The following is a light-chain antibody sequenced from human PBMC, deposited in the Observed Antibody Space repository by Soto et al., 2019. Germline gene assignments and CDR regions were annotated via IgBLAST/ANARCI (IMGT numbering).Light chain of an antibody. CDR3: QQYGSSPIT. CDR2: GAS. J-gene: IGKJ5*01. CDR1: QSVSSSY. Sequence: EIVLTQSPGTLSLSPGERATLSCRASQSVSSSYLAWYQQKPGQAPRLLLYGASSRATGIPDRVSGSGSGTEFTLTISRLEPEDFEVYYCQQYGSSPITFGQGTRLEIK. V-gene: IGKV3-20*01.